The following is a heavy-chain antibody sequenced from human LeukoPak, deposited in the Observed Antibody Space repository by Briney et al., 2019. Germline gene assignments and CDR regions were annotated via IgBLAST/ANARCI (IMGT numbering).Heavy chain of an antibody. J-gene: IGHJ4*02. D-gene: IGHD1-14*01. Sequence: PSETLSLTCTVSGGSISSSSYYWGWFRQPPGKGLEWIGNIYYSGSTYYNPSLKSRVTISVDTSKNQFSLKLSSVTAADTAVYYCARDRNRGYRYSDYWGQGTLVTVSS. CDR3: ARDRNRGYRYSDY. V-gene: IGHV4-39*07. CDR2: IYYSGST. CDR1: GGSISSSSYY.